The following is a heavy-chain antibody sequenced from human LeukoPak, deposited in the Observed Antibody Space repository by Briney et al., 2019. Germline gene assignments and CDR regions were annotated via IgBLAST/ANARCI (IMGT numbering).Heavy chain of an antibody. Sequence: SQTLSLTCAISGDSVSSKSAAWNWFRQSPSRGLEWLGRTYYRSKWYNDYAVSVKSRIAINPDTSKNQFSLQLNSVTPEDTAVYFCARDRHVPGLYYYYMDVWGKGTTVTVSS. CDR2: TYYRSKWYN. CDR1: GDSVSSKSAA. D-gene: IGHD6-6*01. CDR3: ARDRHVPGLYYYYMDV. V-gene: IGHV6-1*01. J-gene: IGHJ6*03.